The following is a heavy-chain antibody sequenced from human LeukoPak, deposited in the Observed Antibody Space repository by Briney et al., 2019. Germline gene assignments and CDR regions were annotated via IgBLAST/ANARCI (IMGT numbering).Heavy chain of an antibody. Sequence: SQTLSLTCTVSGGSISSGGYYWSWIRQPPGKGLEWIGYIYHSGSTYYNPSLKSRVTISVDRSRNQFSLKLSSVTAADTAVYYCARGDTAMALDYWGQGTLVTVSS. J-gene: IGHJ4*02. CDR1: GGSISSGGYY. CDR3: ARGDTAMALDY. D-gene: IGHD5-18*01. V-gene: IGHV4-30-2*01. CDR2: IYHSGST.